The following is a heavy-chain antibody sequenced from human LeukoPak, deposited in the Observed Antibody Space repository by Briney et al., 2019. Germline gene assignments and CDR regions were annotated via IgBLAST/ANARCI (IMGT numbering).Heavy chain of an antibody. CDR3: ARVGGPYGSGSYGRYYYYYYMDV. D-gene: IGHD3-10*01. Sequence: SVKVSCKASGGTFSSYAISWVRQAPGQGLEWMGGIIPILGTANYAQKFQGRVTITADESTSTAYMELSSLRSEDTAVYYCARVGGPYGSGSYGRYYYYYYMDVWGKGTTVTVSS. V-gene: IGHV1-69*01. CDR2: IIPILGTA. CDR1: GGTFSSYA. J-gene: IGHJ6*03.